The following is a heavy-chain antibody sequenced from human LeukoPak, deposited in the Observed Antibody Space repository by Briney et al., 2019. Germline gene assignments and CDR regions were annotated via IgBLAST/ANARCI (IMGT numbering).Heavy chain of an antibody. CDR2: IYPGNSDT. J-gene: IGHJ4*02. CDR1: GYTFTTYW. V-gene: IGHV5-51*01. Sequence: GESLKISCEGSGYTFTTYWIAWVRQMPGKGLEWMGIIYPGNSDTRYSPSFQGQVTISADKSINTAYLQWSSLTASDTAMYYCARTTSGDHDYWGQGTLVTVSS. CDR3: ARTTSGDHDY. D-gene: IGHD7-27*01.